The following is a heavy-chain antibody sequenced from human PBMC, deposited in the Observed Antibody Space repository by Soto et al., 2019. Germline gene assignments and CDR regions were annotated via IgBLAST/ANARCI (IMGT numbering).Heavy chain of an antibody. CDR1: GGSFSVYY. J-gene: IGHJ6*02. D-gene: IGHD2-2*01. CDR2: INHSGST. CDR3: ARGRGYCSSTSCWKDV. Sequence: SETLSLTCAVYGGSFSVYYWSWIRQPPGKGLEWIGEINHSGSTNYNPSLKSRVTISVDTSKNQFSLKLSSVTAADTAVYYCARGRGYCSSTSCWKDVWGQGTTVTVSS. V-gene: IGHV4-34*01.